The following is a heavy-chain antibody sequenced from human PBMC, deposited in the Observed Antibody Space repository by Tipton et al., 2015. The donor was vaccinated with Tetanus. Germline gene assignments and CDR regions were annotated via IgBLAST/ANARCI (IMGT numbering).Heavy chain of an antibody. J-gene: IGHJ3*02. D-gene: IGHD3-3*01. CDR2: IYYLGNT. CDR1: GISVSTSDYY. Sequence: TLSLTCTVSGISVSTSDYYWSWVRRPPGKELEWIGYIYYLGNTAYNPSLQSRVSMSVDTSKKQFSLRLNSVSAADTAVYYCARGAIFGVLTYRAFDIWGQGTMVTVSS. V-gene: IGHV4-61*08. CDR3: ARGAIFGVLTYRAFDI.